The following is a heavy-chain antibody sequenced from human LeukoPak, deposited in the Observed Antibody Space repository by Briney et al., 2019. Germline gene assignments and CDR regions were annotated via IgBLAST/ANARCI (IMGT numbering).Heavy chain of an antibody. J-gene: IGHJ5*02. CDR1: GFTFSSYA. Sequence: GGSLRLSCAASGFTFSSYAMSWVRQAPGKGLEWVSAISGSGGSTYYADSVKGRFTISRDNSKNTLYLQMNSLRAEDTAVYYCARDLGQQWLLNWFDPWGQGTLVTVSS. V-gene: IGHV3-23*01. CDR2: ISGSGGST. D-gene: IGHD6-19*01. CDR3: ARDLGQQWLLNWFDP.